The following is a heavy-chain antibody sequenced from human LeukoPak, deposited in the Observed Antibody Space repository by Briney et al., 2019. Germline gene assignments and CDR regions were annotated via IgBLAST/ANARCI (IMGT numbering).Heavy chain of an antibody. D-gene: IGHD5-18*01. Sequence: GASVTVSCKASGYTFTSYYMHWVRQAPGKGLEGMGIINPSGGSTSYAQKFQGRVTMTRDTPTSTVYMELSSLRSEDTAVYYCARAHVDTAMVTGRFDYWGQGTLVTVSS. CDR1: GYTFTSYY. CDR2: INPSGGST. J-gene: IGHJ4*02. CDR3: ARAHVDTAMVTGRFDY. V-gene: IGHV1-46*01.